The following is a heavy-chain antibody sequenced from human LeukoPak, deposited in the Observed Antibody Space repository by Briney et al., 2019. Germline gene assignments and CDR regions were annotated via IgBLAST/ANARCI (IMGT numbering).Heavy chain of an antibody. V-gene: IGHV3-74*01. CDR3: AKGEKTRPFGGVIDY. Sequence: GGSLRLSCAASGFTFTTYWMHWVRHAPGKGLVWVSHINSDGSITSYADSVKGRFTISRDNSKNTLYLQMNSLRAEDTAVYYCAKGEKTRPFGGVIDYWGQGTLVTVSS. CDR2: INSDGSIT. D-gene: IGHD3-16*02. CDR1: GFTFTTYW. J-gene: IGHJ4*02.